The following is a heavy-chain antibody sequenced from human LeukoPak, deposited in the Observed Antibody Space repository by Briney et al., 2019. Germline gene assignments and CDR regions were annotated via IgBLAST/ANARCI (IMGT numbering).Heavy chain of an antibody. V-gene: IGHV4-31*03. Sequence: SETLSLTCTVSGGSISSGGYYWTWIRQHPGKGLEWIGYIYSSGSTYYNPSLKSRITISVDTSKNQFSLKLSSVTAADTAVYYCARVNYGGDFSSRDYWGQGTLVTVSS. CDR3: ARVNYGGDFSSRDY. J-gene: IGHJ4*02. CDR2: IYSSGST. CDR1: GGSISSGGYY. D-gene: IGHD4-23*01.